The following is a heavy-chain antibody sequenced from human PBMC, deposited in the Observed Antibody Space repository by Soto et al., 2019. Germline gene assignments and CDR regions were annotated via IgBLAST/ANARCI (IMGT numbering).Heavy chain of an antibody. CDR1: GFTFSRYA. CDR2: ISGSGGST. J-gene: IGHJ4*02. Sequence: EVQLLESGGGLVQPGWSLRLSCAASGFTFSRYAMSWVREAPGKGLESVSAISGSGGSTDYADSVKGRFTISRDNSKNTLYLQMNSLRAEDTAVYYCAARIAVAGPFDYWGQGTLVTVSS. CDR3: AARIAVAGPFDY. V-gene: IGHV3-23*01. D-gene: IGHD6-19*01.